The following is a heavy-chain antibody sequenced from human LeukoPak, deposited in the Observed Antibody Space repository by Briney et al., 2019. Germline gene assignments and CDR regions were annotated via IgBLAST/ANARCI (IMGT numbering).Heavy chain of an antibody. CDR1: GFTFSSYG. CDR2: ISGSGGST. Sequence: GGSLRLSCAASGFTFSSYGMSWVRQAPGKGLEWVSAISGSGGSTYYADSVKGRFTISRDNSKNTLYLQMNSLRAEDTAVYYCAKLAGRYGDYGVDDYWGQGTLVTVSS. V-gene: IGHV3-23*01. J-gene: IGHJ4*02. D-gene: IGHD4-17*01. CDR3: AKLAGRYGDYGVDDY.